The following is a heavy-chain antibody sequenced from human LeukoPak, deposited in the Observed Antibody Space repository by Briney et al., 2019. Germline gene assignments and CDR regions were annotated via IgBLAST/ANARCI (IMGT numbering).Heavy chain of an antibody. J-gene: IGHJ4*02. D-gene: IGHD3-10*01. CDR1: GGSISSYY. CDR3: ARDEGSPGALDH. CDR2: IYTSGST. V-gene: IGHV4-4*09. Sequence: SETLSLTCTVSGGSISSYYWSWIRQPPGKGLEWIGCIYTSGSTNYNPSLKSRLTISVDTSKNQFSLRLSSVTAADTAVYYCARDEGSPGALDHWGQGTLVTVSS.